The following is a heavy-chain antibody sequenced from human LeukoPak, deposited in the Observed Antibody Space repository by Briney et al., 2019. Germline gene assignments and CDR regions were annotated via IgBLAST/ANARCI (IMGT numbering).Heavy chain of an antibody. V-gene: IGHV4-39*01. Sequence: SETLSLTCTVSGGSISSSSYYWGWIRQPPGKWLECLGNIYYSGSTYYNPSLESRVTISVDTSKNQFSLNLNSVTAADTAVYYCARTQYSSGSFDYWGQGTLVTVSS. CDR1: GGSISSSSYY. CDR3: ARTQYSSGSFDY. CDR2: IYYSGST. J-gene: IGHJ4*02. D-gene: IGHD6-19*01.